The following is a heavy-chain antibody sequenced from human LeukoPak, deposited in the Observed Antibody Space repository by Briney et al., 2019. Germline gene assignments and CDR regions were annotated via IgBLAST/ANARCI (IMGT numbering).Heavy chain of an antibody. D-gene: IGHD3-10*01. CDR3: ARSGAKYYYGSGSYYCI. J-gene: IGHJ3*02. CDR2: IIPIFGTA. Sequence: SSVKVSCKASGGTFSSYAISWVRQAPGQGLEWMGRIIPIFGTANYAQKFQGRVTITTDESTSAAYMELSSLRSEDTAVYYCARSGAKYYYGSGSYYCIWGQGTMSPSPQ. CDR1: GGTFSSYA. V-gene: IGHV1-69*05.